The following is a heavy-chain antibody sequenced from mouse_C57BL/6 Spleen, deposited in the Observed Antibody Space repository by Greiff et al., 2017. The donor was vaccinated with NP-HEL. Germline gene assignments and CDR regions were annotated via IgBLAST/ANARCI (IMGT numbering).Heavy chain of an antibody. D-gene: IGHD2-4*01. CDR1: GYSITSGYY. Sequence: ESGPGLVKPSQSLSLTCSVTGYSITSGYYWNWIRQFPGNKLEWMGYISYDGSNNYNPSLKNRISITRDTSKNQFFLKLNSVTTEDTATYYCARLDDYALYAMDYWGQGTSVTVSS. V-gene: IGHV3-6*01. CDR2: ISYDGSN. J-gene: IGHJ4*01. CDR3: ARLDDYALYAMDY.